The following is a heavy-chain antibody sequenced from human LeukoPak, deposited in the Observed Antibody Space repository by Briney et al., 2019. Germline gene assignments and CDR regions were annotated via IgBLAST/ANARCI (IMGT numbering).Heavy chain of an antibody. CDR3: AIITEYYFDY. V-gene: IGHV4-59*01. CDR2: IYYSGST. J-gene: IGHJ4*02. Sequence: PSETLSLTCTVSGGSISSYYWSWIRQPPGKGLEWIGYIYYSGSTNYNPSLKSRVTISVDTSKNQFSLKLSSVTAADTAVYYCAIITEYYFDYWGQGTLVTVSS. CDR1: GGSISSYY. D-gene: IGHD3-16*01.